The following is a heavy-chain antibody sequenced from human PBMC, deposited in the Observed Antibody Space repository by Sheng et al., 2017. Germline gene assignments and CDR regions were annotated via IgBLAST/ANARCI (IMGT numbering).Heavy chain of an antibody. CDR3: CRWVXGRSDS. Sequence: EVQLVESGGGLVQPGGSLRLSCEASGFIFSDHYMDWVRQAPGKGLEWVGRTKNKANSYATEYAASVKGRFTISRDDSKASLYLQMNSLKTXDTAVYYCCRWVXGRSDSWGQGTLVTVSS. J-gene: IGHJ4*02. CDR2: TKNKANSYAT. V-gene: IGHV3-72*01. CDR1: GFIFSDHY. D-gene: IGHD1-1*01.